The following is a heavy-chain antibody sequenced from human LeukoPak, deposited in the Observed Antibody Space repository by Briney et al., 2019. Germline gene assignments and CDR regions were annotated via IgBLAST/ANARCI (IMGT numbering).Heavy chain of an antibody. J-gene: IGHJ4*02. Sequence: ETLSLTCTVSGGSISSGDYYWSWIRQAPGKGLEWVSAISGSGGSTYYADSVKGRFTISRDNSKNTLYLQMNSLRAEDTAVYYCAKDMERAYDILTGYHDYWGQGTLVTVSS. V-gene: IGHV3-23*01. CDR3: AKDMERAYDILTGYHDY. D-gene: IGHD3-9*01. CDR1: GGSISSGDYY. CDR2: ISGSGGST.